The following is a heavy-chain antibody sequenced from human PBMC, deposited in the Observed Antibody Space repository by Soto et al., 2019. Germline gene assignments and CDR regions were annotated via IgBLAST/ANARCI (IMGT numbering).Heavy chain of an antibody. CDR2: VYYTGST. V-gene: IGHV4-59*01. CDR3: ARTRMIESWIDS. D-gene: IGHD3-16*01. Sequence: ETLSLTCNVSGSSISSYYWSWIRQPPGKGLEWIGYVYYTGSTLYNPSLKSRVTISVDMSKKEFSLRLSSVIAADTAVYYCARTRMIESWIDSWGQGTPVTVSS. J-gene: IGHJ4*02. CDR1: GSSISSYY.